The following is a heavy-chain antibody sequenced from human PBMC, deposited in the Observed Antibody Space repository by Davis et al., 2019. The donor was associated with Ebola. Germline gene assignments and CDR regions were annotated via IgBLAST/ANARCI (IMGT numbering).Heavy chain of an antibody. D-gene: IGHD4-23*01. CDR3: ARGGGVV. CDR2: ISYDGSNK. J-gene: IGHJ4*02. Sequence: GGSLRLSCAASGFTFSSYAMHWVRQAPGKGLEWVAVISYDGSNKYYADSVKGRFTISRDNSKNTLYLQMNSLRAEDTAVYYCARGGGVVWGQGTLVTVSS. V-gene: IGHV3-30-3*01. CDR1: GFTFSSYA.